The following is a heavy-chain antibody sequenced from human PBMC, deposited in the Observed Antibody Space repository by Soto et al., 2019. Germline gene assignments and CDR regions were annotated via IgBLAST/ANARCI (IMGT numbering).Heavy chain of an antibody. Sequence: ASVKVSCKASGYSFTSTYLHWVRQAPGQGLEWMGGINPGSGRANYAQKFQGRVTMTRDTSTTTVYMELSSLRSEDTAMYFCARDIVVVPATPVDVDAFDIWGQGTMVTVS. CDR3: ARDIVVVPATPVDVDAFDI. V-gene: IGHV1-46*03. D-gene: IGHD2-15*01. J-gene: IGHJ3*02. CDR1: GYSFTSTY. CDR2: INPGSGRA.